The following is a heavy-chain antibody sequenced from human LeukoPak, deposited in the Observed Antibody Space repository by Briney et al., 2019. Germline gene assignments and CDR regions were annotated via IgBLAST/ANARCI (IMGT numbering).Heavy chain of an antibody. V-gene: IGHV3-48*01. J-gene: IGHJ4*02. CDR2: ISSSSSTI. Sequence: GGSLRLSCAASGFTFSSYSMDWVRQAPGKGLGWVSYISSSSSTIYRFTISRDNAKNSLYLQMNSLRAEDTAVYYCAKAKAYYDFWSTPYWGQGTLVTVSS. CDR1: GFTFSSYS. D-gene: IGHD3-3*01. CDR3: AKAKAYYDFWSTPY.